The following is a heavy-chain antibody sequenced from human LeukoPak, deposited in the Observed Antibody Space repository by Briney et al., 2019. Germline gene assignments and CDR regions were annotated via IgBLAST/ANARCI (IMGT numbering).Heavy chain of an antibody. CDR1: GGSFRGYY. CDR3: ARVVGIAAAGLDP. D-gene: IGHD6-13*01. Sequence: SETLSLTCGVSGGSFRGYYWNWIRQAPGKGLEWIGSIYYSGSTYYNPSLKSRVTISVDTSKNQFSLKLSSVTAADTAVYYCARVVGIAAAGLDPWGQGTLVTVSS. CDR2: IYYSGST. J-gene: IGHJ5*02. V-gene: IGHV4-34*01.